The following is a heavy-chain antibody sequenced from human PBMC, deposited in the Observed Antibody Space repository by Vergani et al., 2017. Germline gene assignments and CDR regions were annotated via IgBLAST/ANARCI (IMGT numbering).Heavy chain of an antibody. Sequence: EVQLVESGGGLVKPGGSLRLSCAASGFTFSSYSMNWVRQAPGKGLEWVSSISSSSSYIYYADSVKGRFTISRDNAKNSLYLQMNSLRAEDTAVYYCARVLSVVGATQYYFDYWGQGTLVTVSS. J-gene: IGHJ4*02. CDR1: GFTFSSYS. CDR3: ARVLSVVGATQYYFDY. V-gene: IGHV3-21*04. CDR2: ISSSSSYI. D-gene: IGHD1-26*01.